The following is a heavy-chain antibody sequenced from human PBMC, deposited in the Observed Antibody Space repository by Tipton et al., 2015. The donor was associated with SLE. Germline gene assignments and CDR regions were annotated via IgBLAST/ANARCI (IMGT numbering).Heavy chain of an antibody. D-gene: IGHD4-23*01. CDR3: AVPVAPWAFDI. CDR1: GGSISSSSYY. V-gene: IGHV4-39*01. CDR2: IYYSGNT. J-gene: IGHJ3*02. Sequence: TLSLTCTVSGGSISSSSYYWGWIRQPPGKGLEWIGSIYYSGNTDYNPSLNNRITISVDTSKNQFSLKLNSVTAADTSVYYCAVPVAPWAFDIWGQGTMVTVSS.